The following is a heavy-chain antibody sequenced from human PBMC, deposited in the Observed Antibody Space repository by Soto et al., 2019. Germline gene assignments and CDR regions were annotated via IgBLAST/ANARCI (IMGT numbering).Heavy chain of an antibody. CDR3: ARDGHGLDV. Sequence: SETLSLTCTVSGGSVSTGSYDWSWIRQPPGKGLEWIGKIFFTGSAHYNPSLRNRVTMSVDTSKDQFSLTLPSVTAAHTAVYYCARDGHGLDVWGPGTTVTVSS. CDR2: IFFTGSA. V-gene: IGHV4-61*01. J-gene: IGHJ6*02. CDR1: GGSVSTGSYD.